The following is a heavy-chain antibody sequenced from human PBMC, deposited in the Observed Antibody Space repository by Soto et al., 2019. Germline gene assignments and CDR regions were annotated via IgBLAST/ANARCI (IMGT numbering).Heavy chain of an antibody. CDR1: GYKFINHY. D-gene: IGHD3-10*01. CDR2: INPNGGGT. Sequence: ASVKVSCKASGYKFINHYIHWVRQAPGVGLEWMGMINPNGGGTDYAQKFQGRVTMTTDTYASTVHMELRSLRSEDTAVYFCARDSSASATSYSFDYWGQGTLVTVSS. V-gene: IGHV1-46*01. J-gene: IGHJ4*02. CDR3: ARDSSASATSYSFDY.